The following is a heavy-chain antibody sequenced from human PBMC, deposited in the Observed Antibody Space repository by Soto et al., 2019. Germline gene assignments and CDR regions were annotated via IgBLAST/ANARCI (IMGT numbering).Heavy chain of an antibody. CDR1: GGSISFDHYH. CDR3: VREDDGGDRDYYGLDV. V-gene: IGHV4-30-4*01. CDR2: IHYSGSV. D-gene: IGHD2-21*02. Sequence: PSETLSLTCTVSGGSISFDHYHWTWIRQPAGKGLEWIGYIHYSGSVYYNPSLQSRVSMSVDTSKNLFSLKLSPVTAADTAVYFCVREDDGGDRDYYGLDVWGQGTTVTVSS. J-gene: IGHJ6*02.